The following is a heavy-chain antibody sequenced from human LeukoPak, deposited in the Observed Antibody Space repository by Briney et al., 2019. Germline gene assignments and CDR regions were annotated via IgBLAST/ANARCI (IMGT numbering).Heavy chain of an antibody. D-gene: IGHD3-10*01. CDR1: GFTFSSYE. Sequence: PGGPLRLSCAASGFTFSSYEMTWVRQAPGKGLEWVSYISSSGSTIYYADSVKGRFTSSRDNAKNSLYLQMNSLRAEDTAVYYCASNTYYYGSGSYPVLDYWGQGTLVTVSS. V-gene: IGHV3-48*03. CDR3: ASNTYYYGSGSYPVLDY. CDR2: ISSSGSTI. J-gene: IGHJ4*02.